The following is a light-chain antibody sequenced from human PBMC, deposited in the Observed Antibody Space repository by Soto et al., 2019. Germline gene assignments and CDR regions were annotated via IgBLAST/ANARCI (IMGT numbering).Light chain of an antibody. CDR3: SSYTTSGTPV. CDR1: SSDVGGYNY. CDR2: EVS. Sequence: QSALTQPASVSGSPGKSITISCPGTSSDVGGYNYLSWYQQHPGKAPRVMIYEVSNRPSGVFNRFSGSKSGNTASLTISGLQAEDEADYFCSSYTTSGTPVFGGGTKLTVL. J-gene: IGLJ3*02. V-gene: IGLV2-14*01.